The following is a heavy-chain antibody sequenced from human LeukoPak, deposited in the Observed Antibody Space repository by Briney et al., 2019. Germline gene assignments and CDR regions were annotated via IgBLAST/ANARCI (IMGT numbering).Heavy chain of an antibody. CDR3: ARYTAMVNDAFDI. CDR1: GGSISSTTYY. J-gene: IGHJ3*02. D-gene: IGHD5-18*01. Sequence: SETLSLTCTVSGGSISSTTYYWGWIRQPPGKGLEWIGSIYYSGSTYYNPSLKSRVTISVDTSKNQFSLKLSSVTAADTAVYYCARYTAMVNDAFDIWGQGTMVTVSS. CDR2: IYYSGST. V-gene: IGHV4-39*01.